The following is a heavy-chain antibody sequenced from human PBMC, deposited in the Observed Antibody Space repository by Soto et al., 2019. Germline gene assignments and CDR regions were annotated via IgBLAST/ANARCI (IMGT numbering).Heavy chain of an antibody. J-gene: IGHJ6*02. CDR3: ASSRYSSGWYRGSYYYGMDV. CDR1: GYSFTSYW. V-gene: IGHV5-10-1*01. Sequence: GESLKISCKGSGYSFTSYWISWLRQMPGKGLEWMGRIDPSDSYTNYSPSFQGHVTISADKSISTAYLQWSSLKASDTAMYYCASSRYSSGWYRGSYYYGMDVWGQGTTVTVSS. CDR2: IDPSDSYT. D-gene: IGHD6-19*01.